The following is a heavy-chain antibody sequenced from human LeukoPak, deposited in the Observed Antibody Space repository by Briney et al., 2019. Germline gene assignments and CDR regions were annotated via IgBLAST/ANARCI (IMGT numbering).Heavy chain of an antibody. CDR2: IQQDGSEK. CDR1: GFTFSSYW. Sequence: GGSLRLSCAASGFTFSSYWMSWVRQAPGKGLEWVANIQQDGSEKYYADPVKGRFTISRDNAKNSLYPQMNSLRAEDTAVYYCARDGGYSGTYPVRWGQGTLVTVSS. V-gene: IGHV3-7*01. D-gene: IGHD1-26*01. J-gene: IGHJ4*02. CDR3: ARDGGYSGTYPVR.